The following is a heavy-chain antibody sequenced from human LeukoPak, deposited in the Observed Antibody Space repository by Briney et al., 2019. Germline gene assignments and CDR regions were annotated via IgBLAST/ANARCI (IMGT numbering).Heavy chain of an antibody. CDR1: GGSVTSGSYY. D-gene: IGHD4-17*01. Sequence: ETLSLTCTVSGGSVTSGSYYWSWIRQPPGKGLEWIGYIYYSGSTNYNPSLKSRVTISVDTSKNQFSLKLSSVTAADTAVYYCARDNLNYGDYYYYYYGMDVWGQGTTVTVSS. V-gene: IGHV4-61*01. J-gene: IGHJ6*02. CDR2: IYYSGST. CDR3: ARDNLNYGDYYYYYYGMDV.